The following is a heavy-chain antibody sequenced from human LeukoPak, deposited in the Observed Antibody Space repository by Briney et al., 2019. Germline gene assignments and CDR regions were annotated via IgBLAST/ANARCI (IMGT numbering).Heavy chain of an antibody. J-gene: IGHJ4*02. CDR3: AKDGLYSSSPTFDY. D-gene: IGHD6-13*01. V-gene: IGHV3-23*01. CDR1: GFTFSNYA. Sequence: GGSLRLSCAASGFTFSNYAMSWVRQAPGKGLEWVSTISGSGGSTYYADSVKGRFTISRDNSKNTLYLQMNSLRAEDTAVYYCAKDGLYSSSPTFDYWGQGTLVTVSS. CDR2: ISGSGGST.